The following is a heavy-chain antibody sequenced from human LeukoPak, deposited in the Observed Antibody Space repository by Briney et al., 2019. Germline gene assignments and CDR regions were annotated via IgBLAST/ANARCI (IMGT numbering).Heavy chain of an antibody. CDR3: AKGRLDIDY. CDR1: EFTFSTYS. J-gene: IGHJ4*02. CDR2: ITSSGTYT. D-gene: IGHD4-11*01. V-gene: IGHV3-21*04. Sequence: GGSLRLSCAASEFTFSTYSMKWVRQAPGKGLEWVSSITSSGTYTYYADSVKGRFTISRDNAKNSLYLQMNSLRAEDTAVYYCAKGRLDIDYWGQGTLVTVSS.